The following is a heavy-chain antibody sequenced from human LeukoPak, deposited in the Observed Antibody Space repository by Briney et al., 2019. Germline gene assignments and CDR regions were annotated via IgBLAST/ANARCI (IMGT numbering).Heavy chain of an antibody. CDR1: GGSFSGYY. CDR3: ARGRSSDY. J-gene: IGHJ4*02. CDR2: INHSGST. V-gene: IGHV4-34*01. Sequence: SETLSLTCAVYGGSFSGYYWSWIRQPPGKGLEWIGEINHSGSTNYSPSLKTRVTISVDTSRNHFSLELSSVTAADTAVYYCARGRSSDYWGQGTLVTVSS. D-gene: IGHD6-6*01.